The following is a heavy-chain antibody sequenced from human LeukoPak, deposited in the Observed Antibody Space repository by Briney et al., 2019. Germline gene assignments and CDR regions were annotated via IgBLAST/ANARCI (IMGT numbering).Heavy chain of an antibody. J-gene: IGHJ5*02. CDR2: ISYSGST. D-gene: IGHD3-10*01. CDR1: GGSISSYY. Sequence: PSETLSLTCTVSGGSISSYYWSWIRQPPGKGLEWIGYISYSGSTNFNPSLKSRVTISLDTSKNQFTLKLTSVTAADTAVYYCARRSSMVRGEIWFDPWGQGTLVTVSS. CDR3: ARRSSMVRGEIWFDP. V-gene: IGHV4-59*12.